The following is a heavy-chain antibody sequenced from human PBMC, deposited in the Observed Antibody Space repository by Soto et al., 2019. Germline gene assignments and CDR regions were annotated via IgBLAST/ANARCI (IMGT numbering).Heavy chain of an antibody. Sequence: QVQLVESGGGVVQPGRSLRLSCAASGFTFSSYAMHWVRQAPGKGLEWVAVISYDGSNKYYADSVKGRFTISRDNSKNTLYLQMNSLRAEDTAVYYCARDITMIVVVITRYYYYGMDVW. CDR3: ARDITMIVVVITRYYYYGMDV. CDR1: GFTFSSYA. J-gene: IGHJ6*01. V-gene: IGHV3-30-3*01. CDR2: ISYDGSNK. D-gene: IGHD3-22*01.